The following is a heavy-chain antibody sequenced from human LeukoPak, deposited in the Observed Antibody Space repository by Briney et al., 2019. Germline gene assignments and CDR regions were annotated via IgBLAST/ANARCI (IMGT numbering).Heavy chain of an antibody. V-gene: IGHV4-59*12. CDR3: ARVNCGGDCYANDAFDI. Sequence: PSETLSLTCTVSGGSISSYYWNWIRQPPGKGLEWIGYIYHSGSTYYNPSLKSRVTISVDRSKNQFSLKLSSVTVADTAVYYCARVNCGGDCYANDAFDIWGQGTMVTVSS. CDR1: GGSISSYY. CDR2: IYHSGST. D-gene: IGHD2-21*01. J-gene: IGHJ3*02.